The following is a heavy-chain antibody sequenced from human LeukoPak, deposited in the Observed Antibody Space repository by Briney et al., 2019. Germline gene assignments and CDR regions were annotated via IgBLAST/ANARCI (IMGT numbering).Heavy chain of an antibody. Sequence: GGSLRLSCVASGFTFSSHGMNWVRQAPGKGLEWVSGIIPSGHTTYYADSVRGRFTISRDNSKNTLYLQMNSLRAEDTAVYYCAKDISRAYYYDSSGHDCWGQGTLVTVSS. V-gene: IGHV3-23*01. D-gene: IGHD3-22*01. CDR2: IIPSGHTT. CDR1: GFTFSSHG. J-gene: IGHJ4*02. CDR3: AKDISRAYYYDSSGHDC.